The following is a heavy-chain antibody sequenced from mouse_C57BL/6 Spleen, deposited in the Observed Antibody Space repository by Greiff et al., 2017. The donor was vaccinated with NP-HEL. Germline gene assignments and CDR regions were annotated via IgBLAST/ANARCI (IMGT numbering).Heavy chain of an antibody. CDR3: AREGGGYAMDY. J-gene: IGHJ4*01. CDR1: GYSITSGYY. Sequence: DVKLQESGPGLVKPSQSLSLTCSVTGYSITSGYYWNWIRQFPGNKLEWMGYISYDGSNNYNPSLKNRISITRDTSKNQFFLKLNSVTTEDTATYYCAREGGGYAMDYWGQGTSVTVSS. D-gene: IGHD1-1*02. V-gene: IGHV3-6*01. CDR2: ISYDGSN.